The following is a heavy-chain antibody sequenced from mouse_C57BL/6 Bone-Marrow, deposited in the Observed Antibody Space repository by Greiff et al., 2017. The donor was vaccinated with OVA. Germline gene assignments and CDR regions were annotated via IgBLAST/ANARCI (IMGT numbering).Heavy chain of an antibody. CDR1: GYTFTDYE. J-gene: IGHJ4*01. CDR2: IDPETGGT. CDR3: TRGYSIFYAMDY. V-gene: IGHV1-15*01. Sequence: VQVVESGAELVRPGASVTLSCKASGYTFTDYEMHWVKQTPVHGLEWIGAIDPETGGTAYNPKFKGKAILTADKSSSTAYMELRSLTSEDSAVYYCTRGYSIFYAMDYWCQGTSVTVSS. D-gene: IGHD2-5*01.